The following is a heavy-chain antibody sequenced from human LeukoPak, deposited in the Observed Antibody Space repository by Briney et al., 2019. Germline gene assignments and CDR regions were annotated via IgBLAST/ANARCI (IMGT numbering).Heavy chain of an antibody. Sequence: SETLSLTCTVSGGSISSYYWSWIRQPAGKGLEWIGRIYTSGSTNYNPSLKSRVTMSVDTSKNQFSLKLSSVTAADMAVYYCVRDVSPPGGVSYNWFDPWGQGTLVTVSS. D-gene: IGHD2-8*02. CDR3: VRDVSPPGGVSYNWFDP. V-gene: IGHV4-4*07. J-gene: IGHJ5*02. CDR2: IYTSGST. CDR1: GGSISSYY.